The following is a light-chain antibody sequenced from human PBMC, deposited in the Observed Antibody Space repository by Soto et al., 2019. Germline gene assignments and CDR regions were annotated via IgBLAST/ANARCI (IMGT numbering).Light chain of an antibody. CDR1: QTVSSN. Sequence: EIVMTHSPATLSVSPGERATLSCRASQTVSSNLAWYQQRPGQAPRLLIYGASTRATDIPARFSGSGSETEFTLTISSLQSEDFAVYYCQHYSNWQTWTFGQGTRVDMK. CDR3: QHYSNWQTWT. J-gene: IGKJ1*01. CDR2: GAS. V-gene: IGKV3-15*01.